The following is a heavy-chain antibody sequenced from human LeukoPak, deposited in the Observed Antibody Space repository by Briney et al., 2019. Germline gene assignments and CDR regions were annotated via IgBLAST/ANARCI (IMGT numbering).Heavy chain of an antibody. CDR1: GYTFTGYY. V-gene: IGHV1-2*02. CDR3: ARSFNDILTGSPGGEFPKI. Sequence: HVASVKVSCKASGYTFTGYYMHWVRQAPGQGLEWMGWINPNSGGTNYAQKFQGRVTMTRDTSISTAYMERSRLRSDDTAVYYCARSFNDILTGSPGGEFPKIWGKGTTVTVSS. CDR2: INPNSGGT. D-gene: IGHD3-9*01. J-gene: IGHJ6*04.